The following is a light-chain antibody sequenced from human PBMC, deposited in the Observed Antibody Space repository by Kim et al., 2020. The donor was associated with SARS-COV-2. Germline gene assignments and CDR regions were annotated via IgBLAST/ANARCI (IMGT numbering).Light chain of an antibody. CDR1: SGSIASNY. CDR2: EDN. Sequence: GKTVTIACTPSSGSIASNYVQWYQQRPGSSPTTVIYEDNQRPSGVPDRFSGSIDSSSNSASLTISGLKTEDEADYYCQSYDRSNQIFGGGTQLTVL. J-gene: IGLJ2*01. CDR3: QSYDRSNQI. V-gene: IGLV6-57*01.